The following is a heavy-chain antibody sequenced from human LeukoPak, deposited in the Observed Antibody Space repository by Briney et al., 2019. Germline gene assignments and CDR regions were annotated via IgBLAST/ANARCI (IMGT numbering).Heavy chain of an antibody. Sequence: ASVKVSCKASGYTFTSYGISWVRQAPGQGLEWMGWISAYNGNTNYAQKFQGRVTMTRDTSISTAYMELSRLRSDDTAVYYCARDIFPQPPVLRFLEWSRGWFDPWGQGTLVTVSS. D-gene: IGHD3-3*01. CDR2: ISAYNGNT. V-gene: IGHV1-18*01. CDR1: GYTFTSYG. J-gene: IGHJ5*02. CDR3: ARDIFPQPPVLRFLEWSRGWFDP.